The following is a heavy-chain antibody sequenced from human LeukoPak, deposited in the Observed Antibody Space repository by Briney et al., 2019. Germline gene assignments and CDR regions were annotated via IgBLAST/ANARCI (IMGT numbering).Heavy chain of an antibody. J-gene: IGHJ4*02. CDR2: IYTDGTMI. CDR3: VRDRRPGGDGKHSPLLDS. V-gene: IGHV3-74*01. Sequence: GGSLRLSCAASGFTLSAYWMNWVRQAPGKGLVWVSRIYTDGTMIIYADSVRGRFTISRDNAKNMLYLQMNSLRAEDTGVYYCVRDRRPGGDGKHSPLLDSWGQGTLVTVSS. D-gene: IGHD1-14*01. CDR1: GFTLSAYW.